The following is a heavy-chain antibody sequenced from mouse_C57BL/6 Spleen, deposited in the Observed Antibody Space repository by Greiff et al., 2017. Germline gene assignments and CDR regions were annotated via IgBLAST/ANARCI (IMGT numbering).Heavy chain of an antibody. CDR1: GYSFTSYW. CDR2: IDPSDSYT. CDR3: ARQLVDY. J-gene: IGHJ2*01. Sequence: LVRPGTSVKLSCKASGYSFTSYWMHLVTQRPGQGLEWIGVIDPSDSYTNYYHKFTGKATLTVDTYSFTAYHQLSSLTSEDAAVYYSARQLVDYWGQGTTLTVSS. V-gene: IGHV1-59*01. D-gene: IGHD3-1*01.